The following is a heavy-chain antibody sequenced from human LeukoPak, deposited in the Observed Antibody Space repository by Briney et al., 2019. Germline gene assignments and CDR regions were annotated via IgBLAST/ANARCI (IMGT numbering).Heavy chain of an antibody. CDR3: ARGFSAAFDI. Sequence: SETLSLTCTVSGGSFGNYYWSWIRQPPGKGLEWIGYIYDSGTTNYNPSLKSRVTISVDTSKNQFSLKLSSVTAADTAVYYCARGFSAAFDIWGQGTMVTVSS. J-gene: IGHJ3*02. D-gene: IGHD2/OR15-2a*01. CDR2: IYDSGTT. V-gene: IGHV4-59*01. CDR1: GGSFGNYY.